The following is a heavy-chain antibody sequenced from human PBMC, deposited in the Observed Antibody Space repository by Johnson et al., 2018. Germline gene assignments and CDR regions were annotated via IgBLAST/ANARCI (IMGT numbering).Heavy chain of an antibody. CDR2: ISSSSSYI. CDR3: ARRRYFGT. D-gene: IGHD3-9*01. CDR1: GFTFSSYS. V-gene: IGHV3-21*01. J-gene: IGHJ3*01. Sequence: VQLVESGGGLVQPGGSLKLSCAASGFTFSSYSMNWVRQAPGKGLEWVSSISSSSSYIYSADSVKGRFTISRDNAKNSLYLQMNRLRAEETAVYYCARRRYFGTWGQGTMVTVSS.